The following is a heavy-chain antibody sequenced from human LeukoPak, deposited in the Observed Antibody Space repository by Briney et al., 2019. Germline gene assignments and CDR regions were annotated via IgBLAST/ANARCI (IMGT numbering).Heavy chain of an antibody. CDR2: INAGNGNT. D-gene: IGHD3-22*01. J-gene: IGHJ4*02. V-gene: IGHV1-3*01. Sequence: GASVKVSCKTSGYTFTSSAMHWVRQAPGQRLEWMGWINAGNGNTKYSQKFQDRVTMTRDTSTSTVYMELSSLRSEDTAVYYCARGTGSRGYYDSSGYYLSYWGQGTLVTVSS. CDR1: GYTFTSSA. CDR3: ARGTGSRGYYDSSGYYLSY.